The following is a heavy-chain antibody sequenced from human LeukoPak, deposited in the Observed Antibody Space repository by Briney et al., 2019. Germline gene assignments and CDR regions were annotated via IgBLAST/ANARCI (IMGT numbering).Heavy chain of an antibody. V-gene: IGHV4-59*11. Sequence: PSETLSLTCTVSGGSISNHYWTWIRQPPGKGLEWIGYIDYSGSYNYNPSLKSRITISADTSKSQFSLKLRSLTAADTAVYYCARVGALDWFDPWAREFWSPSPQ. J-gene: IGHJ5*02. CDR3: ARVGALDWFDP. D-gene: IGHD3-10*01. CDR2: IDYSGSY. CDR1: GGSISNHY.